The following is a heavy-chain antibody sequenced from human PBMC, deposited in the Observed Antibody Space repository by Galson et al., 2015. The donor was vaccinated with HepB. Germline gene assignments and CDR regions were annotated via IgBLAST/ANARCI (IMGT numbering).Heavy chain of an antibody. D-gene: IGHD1-26*01. CDR1: GYSFTKYW. J-gene: IGHJ6*02. Sequence: QSGAEVKKPGESLKISCKGSGYSFTKYWIGWVRQMPGKGLEWMGIIYPDDSDTRYSPSFQGQVSISVDKSISAAYLQLSSLRASDTAMYYCARHIIMGASYGMDVWGQGTTVAVS. CDR2: IYPDDSDT. V-gene: IGHV5-51*01. CDR3: ARHIIMGASYGMDV.